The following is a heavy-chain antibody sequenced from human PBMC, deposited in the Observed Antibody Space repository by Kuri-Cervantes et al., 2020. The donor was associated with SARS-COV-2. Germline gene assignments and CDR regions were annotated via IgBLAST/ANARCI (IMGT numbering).Heavy chain of an antibody. CDR3: ARDGCNWFDP. CDR1: GVTFNHYA. Sequence: GESLKISCAASGVTFNHYAMSWVRQAPGKGLEWVSAISASGGSPYYAYSVKGRVTLSRDNSKNTLYLEMNSLRAEDTAVYYCARDGCNWFDPWGQGTLVTVSS. V-gene: IGHV3-23*01. J-gene: IGHJ5*01. CDR2: ISASGGSP.